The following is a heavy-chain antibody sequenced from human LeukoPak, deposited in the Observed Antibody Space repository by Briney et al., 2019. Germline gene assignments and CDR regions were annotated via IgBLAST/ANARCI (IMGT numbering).Heavy chain of an antibody. CDR1: GGSISTSSYY. CDR3: AREYRSSWYLNWFDP. Sequence: PSETLSLTCTVSGGSISTSSYYWGWVRQPPGKGLEWIGNIFYSGSTYYSPSLKSRVTISLDTSRDQFSLKLNSVTAADTAVYYCAREYRSSWYLNWFDPWGQGTLVTVSS. J-gene: IGHJ5*02. CDR2: IFYSGST. D-gene: IGHD6-13*01. V-gene: IGHV4-39*07.